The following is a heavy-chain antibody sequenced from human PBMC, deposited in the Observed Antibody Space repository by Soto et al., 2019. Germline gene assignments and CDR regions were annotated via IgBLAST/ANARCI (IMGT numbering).Heavy chain of an antibody. V-gene: IGHV4-39*01. Sequence: SETLSLTCTVSGGSISSSSYYWGWIRQPPRKGLEWIGSIYYSGSTYYNPSLKSRVTISVDTSKSQFSLKLSSVTAADTAVYYCARHSGIKHYYYYYGMDVWGRGTTVTVSS. CDR2: IYYSGST. D-gene: IGHD3-10*01. CDR3: ARHSGIKHYYYYYGMDV. J-gene: IGHJ6*02. CDR1: GGSISSSSYY.